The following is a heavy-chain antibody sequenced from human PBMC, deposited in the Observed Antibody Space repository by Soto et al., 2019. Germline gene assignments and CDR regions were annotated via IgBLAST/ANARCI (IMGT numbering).Heavy chain of an antibody. D-gene: IGHD4-4*01. CDR2: ISGSGGST. V-gene: IGHV3-23*01. CDR3: AKAAGPDYDYSNYGFDY. J-gene: IGHJ4*02. CDR1: GFTFSSYA. Sequence: PGGSLRLSCAASGFTFSSYAMSWVRQAPGKGLEWVSAISGSGGSTYYADSVKGRFTISRDNSKNTLYLQMNSLRAEDTAVYYCAKAAGPDYDYSNYGFDYWGQGTLVTVSS.